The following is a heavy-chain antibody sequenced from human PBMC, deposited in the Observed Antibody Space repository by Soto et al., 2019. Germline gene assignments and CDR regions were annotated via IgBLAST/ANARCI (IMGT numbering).Heavy chain of an antibody. J-gene: IGHJ5*02. D-gene: IGHD6-6*01. Sequence: PSETLSLTCTVSGGSISRYYWSWIRQPPGKGLEWIGYIYYSGSTNYNPSLKSRVTISVDTSKNQFSLKLSSVTAADTAVYYCARLGSSSGWFDPWGQGTLVTVSS. CDR2: IYYSGST. CDR3: ARLGSSSGWFDP. CDR1: GGSISRYY. V-gene: IGHV4-59*08.